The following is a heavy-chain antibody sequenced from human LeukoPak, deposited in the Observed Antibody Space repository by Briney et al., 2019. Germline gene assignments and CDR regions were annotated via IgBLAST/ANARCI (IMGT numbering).Heavy chain of an antibody. D-gene: IGHD3-9*01. CDR2: INSDGSST. Sequence: AVYLRFSCAASGFTFSGHWMNWVRQAPGPGLVWVSRINSDGSSTSYADYVKGRFSISRDNAKNTLYLQMNSLRAEDTAVYYGARGDWLEYWGQGALVTVSS. CDR3: ARGDWLEY. CDR1: GFTFSGHW. J-gene: IGHJ4*02. V-gene: IGHV3-74*01.